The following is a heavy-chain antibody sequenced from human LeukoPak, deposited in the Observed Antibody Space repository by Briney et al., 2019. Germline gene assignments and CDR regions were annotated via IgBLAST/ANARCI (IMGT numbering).Heavy chain of an antibody. CDR3: ARFGSGNNDWYFDL. CDR2: LYRSGTT. D-gene: IGHD3-10*01. Sequence: GGSLRLSCAASGFTFSSYGMSWVRQAPAKGLEWVSSLYRSGTTLYSDSVKGRCTVSRDNSKNTLYLQMDSLRAEDTAVFYCARFGSGNNDWYFDLWGRGTLVTVAS. CDR1: GFTFSSYG. J-gene: IGHJ2*01. V-gene: IGHV3-23*05.